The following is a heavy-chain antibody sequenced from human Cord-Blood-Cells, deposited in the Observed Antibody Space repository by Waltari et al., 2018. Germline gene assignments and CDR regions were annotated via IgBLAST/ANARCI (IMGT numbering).Heavy chain of an antibody. CDR3: ARDEYCSSTSCYHDAFDI. Sequence: QVQLQESGPGLVKPSETLSLTCTVSGYSISSCYYWGWIRQPPGKGLGWIGSIYHSGSTYYNPSLKSRVTISVDTSKNQFSLKLSSVTAADTAVYYCARDEYCSSTSCYHDAFDIWGQGTMVTVSS. CDR2: IYHSGST. CDR1: GYSISSCYY. J-gene: IGHJ3*02. V-gene: IGHV4-38-2*02. D-gene: IGHD2-2*01.